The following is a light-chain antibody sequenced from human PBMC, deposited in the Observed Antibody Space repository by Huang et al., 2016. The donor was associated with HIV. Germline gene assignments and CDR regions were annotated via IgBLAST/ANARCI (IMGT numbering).Light chain of an antibody. CDR2: LGS. V-gene: IGKV2-28*01. CDR3: MQALQTRT. CDR1: QSLLHSNGYNY. Sequence: DIVMTQSPLSLPVTPGEPASISCRSSQSLLHSNGYNYLDWYLQKPGQSPQLLIYLGSNRASGVHDRCSGSGSGTDFTLKISRVEAEDVGVYYCMQALQTRTFGQGTKVEIK. J-gene: IGKJ1*01.